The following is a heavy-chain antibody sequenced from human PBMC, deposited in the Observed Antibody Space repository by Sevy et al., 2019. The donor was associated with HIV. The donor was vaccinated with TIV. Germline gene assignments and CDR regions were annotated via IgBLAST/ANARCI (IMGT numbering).Heavy chain of an antibody. CDR3: ARSYRTGSDLYEYFFDY. Sequence: ASVKVSCKASGYSFTSYNIHWVRQAPGQRLEWMGWINTGNGNTRSSQKFQGRVTFTRDTSTNTAYMELSSLTSEDTAVYFCARSYRTGSDLYEYFFDYWGQGTLVTVSS. CDR2: INTGNGNT. D-gene: IGHD3-9*01. CDR1: GYSFTSYN. V-gene: IGHV1-3*04. J-gene: IGHJ4*02.